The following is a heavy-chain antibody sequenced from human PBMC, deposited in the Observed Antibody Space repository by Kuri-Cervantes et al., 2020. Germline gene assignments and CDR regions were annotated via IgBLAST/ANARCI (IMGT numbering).Heavy chain of an antibody. D-gene: IGHD1-26*01. CDR1: GYSISSAYY. CDR2: IYHSGST. V-gene: IGHV4-38-2*01. CDR3: ARHVPDSGSYYVLADAFEI. Sequence: SETLSLTCAVSGYSISSAYYWGWIRQPPGKGLEWIGSIYHSGSTYYNSSLKRRVTISEDTSRNQFSLKLSSVTAADTAVYYCARHVPDSGSYYVLADAFEIWGQGTMVTVSS. J-gene: IGHJ3*02.